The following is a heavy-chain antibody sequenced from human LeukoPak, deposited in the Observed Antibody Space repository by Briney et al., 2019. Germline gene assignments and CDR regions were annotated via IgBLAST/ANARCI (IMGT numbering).Heavy chain of an antibody. CDR2: IYHSGST. Sequence: SETLSLTRAVSGYSISSGYYWGWIRQPPGKGLEWIGSIYHSGSTYYNPSLKSRVTISVDTSKNQFSLKLSSVTAADTAVYYCARDSPPYDFWSGYQRDTYFDYWGQGTLVTVSS. CDR1: GYSISSGYY. J-gene: IGHJ4*02. D-gene: IGHD3-3*01. V-gene: IGHV4-38-2*02. CDR3: ARDSPPYDFWSGYQRDTYFDY.